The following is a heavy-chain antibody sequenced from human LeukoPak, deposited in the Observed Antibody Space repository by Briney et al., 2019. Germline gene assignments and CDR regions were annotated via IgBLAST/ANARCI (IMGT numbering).Heavy chain of an antibody. J-gene: IGHJ4*02. CDR1: GFTFSSYS. V-gene: IGHV3-21*01. Sequence: PGGSLRLSCAASGFTFSSYSMNWVRQAPGKGLEWVSSISSSGSYIYYADSVKGRFTISRDNAKNSLYLQMNSLRAEDTAVYYCARGSDYYDISGKIDYWGQGTLVTVSS. CDR3: ARGSDYYDISGKIDY. CDR2: ISSSGSYI. D-gene: IGHD3-22*01.